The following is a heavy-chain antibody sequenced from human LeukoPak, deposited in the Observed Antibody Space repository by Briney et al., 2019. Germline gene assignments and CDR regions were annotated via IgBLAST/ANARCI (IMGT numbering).Heavy chain of an antibody. CDR1: GYTFTSYD. CDR3: ARGSPVRLPPPFAP. D-gene: IGHD5-12*01. Sequence: ASVKVSCKASGYTFTSYDINWVRQATGQGLEWMGWMNPNSGNTGSAQRFQGRVTMTRDTSRSTAYMELRSLTSEDTAVYYCARGSPVRLPPPFAPGGQEPLVPVSP. CDR2: MNPNSGNT. V-gene: IGHV1-8*01. J-gene: IGHJ5*02.